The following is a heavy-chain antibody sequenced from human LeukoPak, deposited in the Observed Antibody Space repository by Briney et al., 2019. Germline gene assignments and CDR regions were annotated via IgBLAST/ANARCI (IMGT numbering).Heavy chain of an antibody. Sequence: PGGSLSLSCAASGSTFSSNWWTWVRQPPGKGQEWVASINQDGSDKYYVDSVKGRFTISRDNAKNSLFLQMNSLRAEDTAVYYCARTTYGDYGYWGQGTLVTVSS. V-gene: IGHV3-7*01. J-gene: IGHJ4*02. CDR3: ARTTYGDYGY. D-gene: IGHD4-17*01. CDR1: GSTFSSNW. CDR2: INQDGSDK.